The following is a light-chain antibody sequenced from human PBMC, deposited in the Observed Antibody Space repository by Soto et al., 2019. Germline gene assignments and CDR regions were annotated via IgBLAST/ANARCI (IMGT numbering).Light chain of an antibody. CDR1: QGISSY. CDR2: AAS. V-gene: IGKV1-9*01. CDR3: QQLNTYPWT. J-gene: IGKJ1*01. Sequence: DIPMTQCPYTLSACVEDRVTITCRASQGISSYLAWYQQKPGKAPMLLIYAASTLLSGGPSGFSGSGSGADFTLTISSLQPEDFAPYYCQQLNTYPWTFCQGTKLDIK.